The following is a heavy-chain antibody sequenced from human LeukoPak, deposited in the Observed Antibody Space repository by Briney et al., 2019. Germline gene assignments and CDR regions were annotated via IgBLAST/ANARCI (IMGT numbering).Heavy chain of an antibody. CDR2: ILGLGAST. CDR3: AGYNWSSTSCYTGGLDY. V-gene: IGHV3-23*01. J-gene: IGHJ4*02. CDR1: GFTFSSFA. D-gene: IGHD2-2*02. Sequence: GGSLRLSCAASGFTFSSFAMGWVRQVPGKGLGWVSAILGLGASTSYADSVKGWFTVSRDRSKNTLYLKRNSLRAEDTALYFSAGYNWSSTSCYTGGLDYWGQGTLVTVSS.